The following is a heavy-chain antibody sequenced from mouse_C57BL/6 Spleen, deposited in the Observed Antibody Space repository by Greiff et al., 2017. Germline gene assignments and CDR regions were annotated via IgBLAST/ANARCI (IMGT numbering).Heavy chain of an antibody. Sequence: EVQLQQSGPVLVKPGASVKMSCKASGYTFTDYYMNWVRQSHGKSLEWIGVINPYNGGTSYNQKFKGQATLTVDKSSSTAYMELNSLTSEDSAVYYCARDGSSCYYFDYWGQGTTLTVSS. CDR1: GYTFTDYY. J-gene: IGHJ2*01. CDR2: INPYNGGT. CDR3: ARDGSSCYYFDY. D-gene: IGHD1-1*01. V-gene: IGHV1-19*01.